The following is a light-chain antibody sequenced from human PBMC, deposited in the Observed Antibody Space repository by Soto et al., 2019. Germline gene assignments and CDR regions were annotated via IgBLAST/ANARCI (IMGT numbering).Light chain of an antibody. Sequence: EIVMTQSPATLSVSPGERATLSCRASQSVSSNLAWYQQKPGQAPRLLIYGASTRSAGIPPRFSGSGSGTEYKFTITSLQSEDFAVAYYQQYNNWPPGYTFGQGTKLEIK. CDR1: QSVSSN. J-gene: IGKJ2*01. CDR3: QQYNNWPPGYT. CDR2: GAS. V-gene: IGKV3-15*01.